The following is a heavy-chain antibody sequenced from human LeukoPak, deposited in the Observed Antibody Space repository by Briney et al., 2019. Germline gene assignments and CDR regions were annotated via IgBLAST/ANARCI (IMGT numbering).Heavy chain of an antibody. D-gene: IGHD5-18*01. J-gene: IGHJ6*03. CDR3: ARTTEGGYTYDYFYYYYMDV. CDR2: IYYSGST. V-gene: IGHV4-59*01. Sequence: SETLSLTCAVYGGSFSGYYWSWIRQPPGKGLEWIGYIYYSGSTNYNPSLKSRVTISVDSSKNQFSLKLSSVTAADTAVYYCARTTEGGYTYDYFYYYYMDVWGKGTTVTISS. CDR1: GGSFSGYY.